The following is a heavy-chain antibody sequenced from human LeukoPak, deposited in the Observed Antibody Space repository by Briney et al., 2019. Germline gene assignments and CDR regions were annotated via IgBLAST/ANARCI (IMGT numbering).Heavy chain of an antibody. CDR2: ISSSSSTI. J-gene: IGHJ5*01. CDR1: GFTFSSYS. D-gene: IGHD3-22*01. CDR3: ARLSSGWCDY. V-gene: IGHV3-48*01. Sequence: GGSLRLSCAASGFTFSSYSMNWVRQAPGKGLEWVSYISSSSSTIYYADSVKGRFTISRDNAKNSLYLQMNSLRAEDTAVYYCARLSSGWCDYWGHGTLVTVSS.